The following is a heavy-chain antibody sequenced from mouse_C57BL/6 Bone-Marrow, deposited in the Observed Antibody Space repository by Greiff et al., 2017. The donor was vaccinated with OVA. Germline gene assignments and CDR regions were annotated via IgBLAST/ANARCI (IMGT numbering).Heavy chain of an antibody. CDR3: AREVTTTCYFDY. V-gene: IGHV1-26*01. Sequence: VQLQQSGPELVKPGASVKISCKASGYTFTDYYMNWVKQSHGKSLEWIGDINPNNGGTSYNQKFKGKATLTVDKSSSTAYMELRSLTSEDSAVYYCAREVTTTCYFDYWGQGTTLTVSS. J-gene: IGHJ2*01. D-gene: IGHD2-3*01. CDR1: GYTFTDYY. CDR2: INPNNGGT.